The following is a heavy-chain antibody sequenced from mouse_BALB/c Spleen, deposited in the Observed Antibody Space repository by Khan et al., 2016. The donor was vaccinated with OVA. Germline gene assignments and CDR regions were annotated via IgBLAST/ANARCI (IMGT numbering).Heavy chain of an antibody. CDR1: GFSLTNYG. CDR3: ARQPYYHYNVMDY. D-gene: IGHD2-10*01. J-gene: IGHJ4*01. CDR2: IWSDGST. Sequence: GERKEEGPGLVAPSQSLSITCTISGFSLTNYGVHWVRQPPGKGLEWLVVIWSDGSTTDNSALKSRLTINKDNSKSQVFLKMNSLQTDDTAMYFCARQPYYHYNVMDYWGQGTSVTVSS. V-gene: IGHV2-6-1*01.